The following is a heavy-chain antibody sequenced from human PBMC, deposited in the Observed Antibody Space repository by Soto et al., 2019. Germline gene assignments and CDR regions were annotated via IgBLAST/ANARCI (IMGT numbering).Heavy chain of an antibody. CDR3: ARIRLESDSSGWYAFDY. J-gene: IGHJ4*02. CDR2: IDWDDDK. CDR1: GFSLSTSGMC. Sequence: VSGPTLVNPTQTLTLTCTFSGFSLSTSGMCVSWIRQPPGKALEWLAFIDWDDDKYYSTSLKTRLTISKDTSKNQVVLTMTNMDPVDTATYYCARIRLESDSSGWYAFDYWGQGTLVTVSS. D-gene: IGHD6-19*01. V-gene: IGHV2-70*01.